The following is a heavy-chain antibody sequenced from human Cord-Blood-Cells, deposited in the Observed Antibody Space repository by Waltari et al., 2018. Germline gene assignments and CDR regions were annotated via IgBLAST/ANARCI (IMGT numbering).Heavy chain of an antibody. CDR2: SNPNSGGT. Sequence: QVQLVQSGAEVKKPGASVKVSCKASGYTFTGYYMHWVRQAPGQGLEWMGWSNPNSGGTNYAQKVQGRVTMTRETSISTAYMELSRLRADDTAVYYCARGGSYRLYYYYYYMDVWGKGTTVTVSS. D-gene: IGHD3-16*01. CDR1: GYTFTGYY. V-gene: IGHV1-2*02. J-gene: IGHJ6*03. CDR3: ARGGSYRLYYYYYYMDV.